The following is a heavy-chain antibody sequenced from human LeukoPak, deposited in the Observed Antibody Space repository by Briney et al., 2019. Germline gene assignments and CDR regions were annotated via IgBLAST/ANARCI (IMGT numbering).Heavy chain of an antibody. V-gene: IGHV3-33*01. D-gene: IGHD6-13*01. CDR3: ARDDSYSSSWYTPDAFDI. CDR2: IWYDGSNE. CDR1: GFTFSTYA. J-gene: IGHJ3*02. Sequence: GGSLRLSCATSGFTFSTYAMHWVRQAPGKGLEWVAVIWYDGSNEHYVDSVKGRFTISRDSAKNSLYLQMNSLRAEDTAVYYCARDDSYSSSWYTPDAFDIWGQGTMVTVSS.